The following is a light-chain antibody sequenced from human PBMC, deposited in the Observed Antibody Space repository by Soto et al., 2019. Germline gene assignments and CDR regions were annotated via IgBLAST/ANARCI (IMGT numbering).Light chain of an antibody. J-gene: IGLJ2*01. CDR3: TSYTSINALL. CDR2: EVY. CDR1: SSDVGGYNY. V-gene: IGLV2-14*01. Sequence: QSALTQPASVSGSPGQSITISCTGTSSDVGGYNYVSWYQHHPGKAPKVIIYEVYNRPSGVSNRFSASKSANTAFLTISGLQAEDEAEYYCTSYTSINALLIGGGTKVTVL.